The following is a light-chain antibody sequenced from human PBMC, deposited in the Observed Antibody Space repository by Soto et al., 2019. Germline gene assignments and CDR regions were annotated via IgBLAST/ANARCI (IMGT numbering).Light chain of an antibody. CDR2: AAS. CDR1: HSVNSN. CDR3: QQYNTWPPVT. V-gene: IGKV3-15*01. J-gene: IGKJ5*01. Sequence: EIVMTQSPATLSVSPGERATLSCRASHSVNSNLAWYQQKPGRAPRLLIYAASIRASGFPARFSGTGSGTEFTLTISSLQSEDSAVYYCQQYNTWPPVTFGQGTRLEIK.